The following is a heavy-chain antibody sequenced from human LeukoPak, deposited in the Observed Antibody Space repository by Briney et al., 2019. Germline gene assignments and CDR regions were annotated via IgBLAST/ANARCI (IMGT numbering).Heavy chain of an antibody. J-gene: IGHJ6*03. CDR3: LAGYYYYYMDV. V-gene: IGHV3-74*01. Sequence: PGGSLRLSCAASGFTFNNYWMHWVRQAPGKGLVWAARTNTHGTSANYADSVKGRFIISRDNANNTPYLQMNGLRDEDTGVYYALAGYYYYYMDVWGKGTTVTVSS. D-gene: IGHD6-13*01. CDR1: GFTFNNYW. CDR2: TNTHGTSA.